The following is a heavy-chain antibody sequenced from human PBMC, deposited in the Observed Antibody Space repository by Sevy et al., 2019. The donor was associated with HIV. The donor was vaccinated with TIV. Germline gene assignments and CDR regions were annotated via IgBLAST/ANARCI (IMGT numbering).Heavy chain of an antibody. CDR1: GASISSGGYS. CDR2: TYHGGSN. V-gene: IGHV4-30-2*01. J-gene: IGHJ3*02. D-gene: IGHD4-17*01. CDR3: ARSMTTMTDAFDI. Sequence: SETLSLTCDVSGASISSGGYSWNWIRQPPGKGLEWIGFTYHGGSNYYNPSLQSRVTMSVDRPKNQFSLKLASVTAADTAVYYCARSMTTMTDAFDIWGQGTLVTVSS.